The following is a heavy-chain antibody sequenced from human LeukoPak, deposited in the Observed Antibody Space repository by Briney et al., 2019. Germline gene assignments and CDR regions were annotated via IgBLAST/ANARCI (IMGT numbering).Heavy chain of an antibody. D-gene: IGHD5-18*01. CDR3: ATGFQGSWIQLRAGVPFDY. CDR2: FDPEDGET. Sequence: ASVKVSCKVSGYTLTESSMHWVRQAPGKGLEWMGGFDPEDGETIYAQKFQGRVTMTEDTSTDTAYMELSSLGSEDTAVYYCATGFQGSWIQLRAGVPFDYWGQGTLVTVSS. V-gene: IGHV1-24*01. CDR1: GYTLTESS. J-gene: IGHJ4*02.